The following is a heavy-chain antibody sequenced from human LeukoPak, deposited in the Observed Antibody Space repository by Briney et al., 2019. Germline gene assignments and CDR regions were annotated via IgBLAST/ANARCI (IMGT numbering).Heavy chain of an antibody. D-gene: IGHD6-19*01. CDR3: AKFEGATIPGWFNDY. CDR1: EFIFSDYA. Sequence: GGSLRLSCAASEFIFSDYAMGWFRQAPGKGLEWVSTIDKTTYPTFYADSVKGRFTISRDNSKNTLYLQMNSLRTEDTAVYFCAKFEGATIPGWFNDYWGQGILVTVSS. CDR2: IDKTTYPT. J-gene: IGHJ4*02. V-gene: IGHV3-23*05.